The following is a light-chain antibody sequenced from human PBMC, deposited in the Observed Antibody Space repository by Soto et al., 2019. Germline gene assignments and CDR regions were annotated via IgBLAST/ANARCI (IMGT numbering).Light chain of an antibody. CDR3: QTWGTGIRV. J-gene: IGLJ3*02. V-gene: IGLV4-69*01. CDR2: VNRDGSH. Sequence: QLVLTQSPSASASLGASVKLTCTLSSGHSTYAIAWHQQRPEKGPRYLMKVNRDGSHTKGDGIPDHFSGSSSGAERYLTISSLQSEDEADYYYQTWGTGIRVFGGGTKVTVL. CDR1: SGHSTYA.